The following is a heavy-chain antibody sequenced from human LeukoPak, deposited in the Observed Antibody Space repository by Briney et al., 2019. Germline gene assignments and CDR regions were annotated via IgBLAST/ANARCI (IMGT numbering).Heavy chain of an antibody. CDR2: IYSDRST. CDR3: ARDSAFSSYSN. Sequence: GGSLRLSCTASGFTINNNYMSWVRQAPGKGLEWVAIIYSDRSTYYPESVKGRFTISRDDSKNMLLLQMDSLRVEDTAVYYCARDSAFSSYSNWGQGTLVTVSS. D-gene: IGHD2-15*01. J-gene: IGHJ1*01. CDR1: GFTINNNY. V-gene: IGHV3-53*01.